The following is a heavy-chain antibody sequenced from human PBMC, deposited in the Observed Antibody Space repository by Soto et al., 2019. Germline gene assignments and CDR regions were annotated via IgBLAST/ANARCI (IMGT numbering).Heavy chain of an antibody. CDR2: IYWDDDK. D-gene: IGHD6-13*01. J-gene: IGHJ4*02. CDR3: AHSYAYSSSWYYFDY. Sequence: QITVKESGPTLVKPRQTLTLTCTFSGFSLSTSGVGVGWIRQPPGKAMEWLALIYWDDDKRYSPSLKSRLTITKDTSKNQVVLTMTNMDPVDTATYYCAHSYAYSSSWYYFDYWGQGTLVTVSS. CDR1: GFSLSTSGVG. V-gene: IGHV2-5*02.